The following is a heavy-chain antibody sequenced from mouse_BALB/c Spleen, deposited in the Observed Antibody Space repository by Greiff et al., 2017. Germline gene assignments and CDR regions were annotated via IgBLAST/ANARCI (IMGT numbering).Heavy chain of an antibody. CDR2: ISSGGGST. D-gene: IGHD1-1*01. V-gene: IGHV5-12-1*01. CDR1: GFAFSSYD. CDR3: ASHGSSYYFDY. J-gene: IGHJ2*01. Sequence: DVHLVESGGGLVKPGGSLKLSCAASGFAFSSYDMSWVRQTPEKRLEWVAYISSGGGSTYYPDTVKGRFTISRDNAKNTLYLQMSSLKSEDTAMYYCASHGSSYYFDYWGQGTTLTVSS.